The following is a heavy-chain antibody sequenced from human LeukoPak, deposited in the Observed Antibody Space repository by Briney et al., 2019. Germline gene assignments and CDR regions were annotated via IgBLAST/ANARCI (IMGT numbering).Heavy chain of an antibody. CDR3: AREGGPYRPLDY. CDR2: VNLQGST. Sequence: SQTLSLTCGVSGGSITSTNYRTWVRQPPGKGLEWIGEVNLQGSTNYNPSLMGRVAISVDMSENHISLQLTSVTAADTAVYYCAREGGPYRPLDYSGQGTLVTVSS. CDR1: GGSITSTNY. J-gene: IGHJ4*02. V-gene: IGHV4-4*02.